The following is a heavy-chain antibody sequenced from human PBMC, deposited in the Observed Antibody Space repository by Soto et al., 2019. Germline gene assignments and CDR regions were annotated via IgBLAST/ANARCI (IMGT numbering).Heavy chain of an antibody. CDR3: AREGSSSEGYYYYGMDV. V-gene: IGHV6-1*01. D-gene: IGHD6-6*01. CDR1: GDSVYSNSAA. J-gene: IGHJ6*02. Sequence: SQTLSLPCAISGDSVYSNSAAWNWIRQSPSRGLEWLGRTYYRSKWYNDYAVSVKSRITINPDTSKNQLSLQLNSVTPEDTAVYYCAREGSSSEGYYYYGMDVWGQGTTVTVS. CDR2: TYYRSKWYN.